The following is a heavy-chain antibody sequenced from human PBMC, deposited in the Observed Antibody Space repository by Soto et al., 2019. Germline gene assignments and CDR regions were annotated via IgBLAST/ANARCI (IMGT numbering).Heavy chain of an antibody. D-gene: IGHD3-10*01. CDR2: ISAYNGNT. J-gene: IGHJ6*02. CDR1: GYTFTSYG. Sequence: ASVKVSCKASGYTFTSYGISWVRQAPGQGLEWMGWISAYNGNTNYAQKLQGRVTMTTDTSTSTAYMELRSLRSDDTAVYYCAMSGSGSTGGYYYYGMDVWGQGTTVTVS. V-gene: IGHV1-18*04. CDR3: AMSGSGSTGGYYYYGMDV.